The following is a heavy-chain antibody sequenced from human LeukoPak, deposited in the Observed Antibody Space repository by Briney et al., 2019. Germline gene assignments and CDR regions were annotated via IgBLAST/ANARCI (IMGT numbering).Heavy chain of an antibody. Sequence: SETLSLTCAVSGGSISSSNWWSWVRQPPGKGLEWIGEIYHSGRTKYNPSLKSRGTISVDTSKNQFSLKLSSVTAADTAVYYCARSSTGGSGSYYKPSYFDYWGQGTLVTVSS. J-gene: IGHJ4*02. CDR3: ARSSTGGSGSYYKPSYFDY. CDR2: IYHSGRT. CDR1: GGSISSSNW. D-gene: IGHD3-10*01. V-gene: IGHV4-4*02.